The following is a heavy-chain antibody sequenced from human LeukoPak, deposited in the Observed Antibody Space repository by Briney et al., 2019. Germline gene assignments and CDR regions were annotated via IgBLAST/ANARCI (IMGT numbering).Heavy chain of an antibody. V-gene: IGHV4-61*02. D-gene: IGHD3-22*01. CDR3: ARDPSSGHFDY. J-gene: IGHJ4*02. CDR1: GGSISSGSYY. CDR2: IYTSGST. Sequence: SQTLSLTCTVSGGSISSGSYYWSWIRQPAGKGLEWIGRIYTSGSTNYNPSLKSRVTMSVDTSKNQFSLKLSSVTAADTAVYYCARDPSSGHFDYWGQGTLVTVSS.